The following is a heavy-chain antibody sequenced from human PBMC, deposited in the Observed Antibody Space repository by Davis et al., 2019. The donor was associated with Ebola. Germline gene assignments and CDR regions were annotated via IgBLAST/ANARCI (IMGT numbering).Heavy chain of an antibody. V-gene: IGHV3-64D*06. CDR2: ISSNGGST. CDR1: GFTFSSYA. J-gene: IGHJ1*01. D-gene: IGHD6-19*01. Sequence: GESLKISCSASGFTFSSYAMHWVRQAPGKGLEYVSAISSNGGSTYYADSVKGRFTISRDNSKNTLYLQMSSLRAEDTAVYYCVKEVAGIAVAGTVAEYFQHWGQGTLVTVSS. CDR3: VKEVAGIAVAGTVAEYFQH.